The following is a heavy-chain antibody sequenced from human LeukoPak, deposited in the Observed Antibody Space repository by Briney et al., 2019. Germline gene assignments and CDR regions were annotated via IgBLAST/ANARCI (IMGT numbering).Heavy chain of an antibody. CDR3: ARGGYGSGGSPNNWFDP. CDR2: IYYSGST. V-gene: IGHV4-59*01. Sequence: SETLSLTCTVSGASISSYYWSWIRQLPGKGLEWLGYIYYSGSTNYNPSLKGRVTISVDTSKNQFSLKLSSVTAADTAVYYCARGGYGSGGSPNNWFDPWGQGTLVTVSS. CDR1: GASISSYY. J-gene: IGHJ5*02. D-gene: IGHD3-10*01.